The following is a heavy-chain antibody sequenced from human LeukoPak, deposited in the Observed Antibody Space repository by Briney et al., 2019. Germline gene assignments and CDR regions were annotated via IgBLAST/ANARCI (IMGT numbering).Heavy chain of an antibody. CDR3: AKPDSYGYYFDY. CDR1: GFTFSSYG. V-gene: IGHV3-30*18. CDR2: ISYDGSNK. J-gene: IGHJ4*02. D-gene: IGHD5-18*01. Sequence: GGSLSLYCAASGFTFSSYGVHWVRQAPGKGLEWVAVISYDGSNKYYADSVKGRFTISRDNSKNTLYLQMNSLRAEDTAVYYCAKPDSYGYYFDYWGQGTLVTVSS.